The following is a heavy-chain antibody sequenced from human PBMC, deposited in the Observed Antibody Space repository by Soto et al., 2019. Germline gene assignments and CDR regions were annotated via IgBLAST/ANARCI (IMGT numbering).Heavy chain of an antibody. CDR1: GFTFSDHY. CDR2: IKNKANSYTK. V-gene: IGHV3-72*01. CDR3: TRVRLGSRRSSDY. J-gene: IGHJ4*02. D-gene: IGHD6-13*01. Sequence: EVQLVESGGGLVQPEGSLRLSCAASGFTFSDHYMDWVRQAPGKGLEWVGRIKNKANSYTKEYAASVQGRFIISRDDSKNSVVLQMNRLITDDTAVYCGTRVRLGSRRSSDYWGQGILVTVSS.